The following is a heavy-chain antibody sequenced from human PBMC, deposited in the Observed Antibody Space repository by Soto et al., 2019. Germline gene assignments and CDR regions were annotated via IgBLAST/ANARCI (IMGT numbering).Heavy chain of an antibody. CDR3: ARELRRYCSGGSCYRITY. J-gene: IGHJ4*02. CDR1: GFTFSSYG. CDR2: IWYDGSNK. V-gene: IGHV3-33*01. D-gene: IGHD2-15*01. Sequence: GGSLRLSCAASGFTFSSYGMHWVRQAPGKGLEWVAVIWYDGSNKYYADSVKGRFTISRDNSKNTLYLQMNSLRAEDTAVYYFARELRRYCSGGSCYRITYWGQGTLVTVSS.